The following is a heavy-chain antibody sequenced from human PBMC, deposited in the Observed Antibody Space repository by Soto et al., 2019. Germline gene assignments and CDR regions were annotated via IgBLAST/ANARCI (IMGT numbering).Heavy chain of an antibody. Sequence: QVQLEESGGGVVQPGKSLRLSCAASAFTFSTFAMHWVRQAPGKGLEWVAVISYDGSDKHYADSVKGRFTISRDNSKNTLYLQMNGLSAEDTAQYYCAKDGYRQPGVLTGYPYGMDVWGQGTTVIVSS. D-gene: IGHD3-9*01. CDR3: AKDGYRQPGVLTGYPYGMDV. CDR2: ISYDGSDK. J-gene: IGHJ6*02. V-gene: IGHV3-30*18. CDR1: AFTFSTFA.